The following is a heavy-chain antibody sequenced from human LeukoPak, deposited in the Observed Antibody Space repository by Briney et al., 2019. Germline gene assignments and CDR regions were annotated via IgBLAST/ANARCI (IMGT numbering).Heavy chain of an antibody. Sequence: SETLSLTCAVYGGSFSGYYWSWIRQPPGKGLEWIGEINHSGSTNYNPSLKSRVTISVDKSKNQFSLKLSSVTAADTAVYYCARENAFGESSNWFDPWGQGTLVTVSS. D-gene: IGHD3-10*01. CDR1: GGSFSGYY. V-gene: IGHV4-34*01. CDR3: ARENAFGESSNWFDP. CDR2: INHSGST. J-gene: IGHJ5*02.